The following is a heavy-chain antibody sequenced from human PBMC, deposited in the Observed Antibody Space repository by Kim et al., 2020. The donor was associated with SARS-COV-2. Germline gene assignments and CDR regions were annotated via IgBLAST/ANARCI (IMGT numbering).Heavy chain of an antibody. Sequence: SETLSLTCTVSGGSISSGGYYWSWIRQHPGKGLEWIGYIYYSGSTYYNPSLKSRVTISVDTSKNQFSLKLSSVTAADTAVYYCARVGSAVDTAMVINRSFDYWGQGTLVTVSS. V-gene: IGHV4-31*03. D-gene: IGHD5-18*01. CDR1: GGSISSGGYY. CDR2: IYYSGST. J-gene: IGHJ4*02. CDR3: ARVGSAVDTAMVINRSFDY.